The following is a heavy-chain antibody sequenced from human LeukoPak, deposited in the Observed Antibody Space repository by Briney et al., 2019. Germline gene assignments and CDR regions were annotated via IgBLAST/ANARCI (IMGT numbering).Heavy chain of an antibody. CDR2: IYYSGST. CDR3: ARVSADYYDSSGYYFFDY. D-gene: IGHD3-22*01. CDR1: RGSISSYY. J-gene: IGHJ4*02. V-gene: IGHV4-59*01. Sequence: PSETLSLTCTVSRGSISSYYWSWIWQPPGKGLEGMGYIYYSGSTNYNPSLKSRVTISVVTSKNQFSLKLSSVTAADTAVYYCARVSADYYDSSGYYFFDYWGQGTLVTVSS.